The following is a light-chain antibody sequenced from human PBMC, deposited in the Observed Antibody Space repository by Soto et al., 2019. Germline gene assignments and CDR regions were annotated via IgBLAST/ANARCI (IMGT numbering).Light chain of an antibody. CDR3: SSYTRSNTVE. CDR1: SSDVGGYNY. CDR2: EVS. Sequence: QAVSVSGSPGQSITISCTGTSSDVGGYNYVSWYQQHPGKAPKVMIYEVSNRPSGVSNRFSGSKSGNTASLTISGLQAEDEAEYYCSSYTRSNTVEFGGGTKLTVL. V-gene: IGLV2-14*01. J-gene: IGLJ2*01.